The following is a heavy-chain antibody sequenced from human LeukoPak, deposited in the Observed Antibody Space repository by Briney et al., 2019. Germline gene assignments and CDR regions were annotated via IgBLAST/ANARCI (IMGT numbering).Heavy chain of an antibody. V-gene: IGHV3-30*18. D-gene: IGHD3-3*01. CDR1: GFTFSSYG. CDR3: AKDSRDDFWSGYYDY. Sequence: PGRSLRLSCAASGFTFSSYGMHWVRQAPGKGLEWVAVMSYDGSTKYYADSVKGRFTISRDNSKNTLYLQMNSLRVEDTVVYYCAKDSRDDFWSGYYDYWGQGTLVTVSS. J-gene: IGHJ4*02. CDR2: MSYDGSTK.